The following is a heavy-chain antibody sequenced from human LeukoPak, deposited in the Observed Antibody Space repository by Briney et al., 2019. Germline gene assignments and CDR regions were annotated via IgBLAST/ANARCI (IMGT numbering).Heavy chain of an antibody. CDR2: INPNSGGT. V-gene: IGHV1-2*02. J-gene: IGHJ6*02. D-gene: IGHD2-15*01. CDR1: GYTFTGYY. Sequence: ASVKVSCKASGYTFTGYYIHWVRQAPGQGLEWMGWINPNSGGTHSAQKFQGRVTMTRDTSISTAYMELSSLRPDDTAVYYCATKDVVVVAATRLYYGMDVRGQGTTVTVSS. CDR3: ATKDVVVVAATRLYYGMDV.